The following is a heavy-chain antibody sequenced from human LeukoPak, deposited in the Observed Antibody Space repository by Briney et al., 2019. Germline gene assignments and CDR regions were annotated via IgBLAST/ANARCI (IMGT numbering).Heavy chain of an antibody. D-gene: IGHD2/OR15-2a*01. CDR2: VSGDGGVT. CDR3: AKGNNSLSFNFDY. Sequence: GGSLRLSCAASGFTFRDFSMQWVGHATGKGVEWVSLVSGDGGVTHYADSVKGRFTISRDNSKNSLYLQMSSLRVEDTAFHYCAKGNNSLSFNFDYWGQGTLVTVSS. J-gene: IGHJ4*02. V-gene: IGHV3-43*02. CDR1: GFTFRDFS.